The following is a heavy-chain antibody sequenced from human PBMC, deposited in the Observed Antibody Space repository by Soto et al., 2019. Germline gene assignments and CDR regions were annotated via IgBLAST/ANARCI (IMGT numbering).Heavy chain of an antibody. CDR3: ARRNYYDSSGYMDY. CDR1: GYSFSTYW. CDR2: IYPGDSDT. V-gene: IGHV5-51*01. J-gene: IGHJ4*02. Sequence: PGESLKISCKGSGYSFSTYWIGWVRQMPGKGLEWMGIIYPGDSDTRYSPSFQGQVTITADNSISTAYLQWSSLKASETAMYYCARRNYYDSSGYMDYWGQGTLVTVSS. D-gene: IGHD3-22*01.